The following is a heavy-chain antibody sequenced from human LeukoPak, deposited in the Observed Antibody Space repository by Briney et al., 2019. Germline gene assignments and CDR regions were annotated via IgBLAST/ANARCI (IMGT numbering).Heavy chain of an antibody. Sequence: SETLSLTCTVSGGSISSSSYYWGWIRQPPGKGLEWIGSIYYSGSTYYNPSLKSRVTISVDTSKNQFSLKLSSVTAADTAVYYCARGAQYYDILTGYYNLEYFDYWGQGTLVTVSS. V-gene: IGHV4-39*07. CDR3: ARGAQYYDILTGYYNLEYFDY. CDR2: IYYSGST. D-gene: IGHD3-9*01. J-gene: IGHJ4*02. CDR1: GGSISSSSYY.